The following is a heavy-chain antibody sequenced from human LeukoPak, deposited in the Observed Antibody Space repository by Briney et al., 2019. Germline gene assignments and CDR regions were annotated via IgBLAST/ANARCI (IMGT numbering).Heavy chain of an antibody. V-gene: IGHV3-30*18. CDR3: AKGLGTGSVLARPLHY. CDR1: GFTFSSYG. CDR2: ISSDGYRT. Sequence: GRSLRLSCAASGFTFSSYGMHWVRQAPDKGLQWVAVISSDGYRTDYPDSVRGRFTISRDNFKNTVDLQMISVTAEDTAIYFCAKGLGTGSVLARPLHYWGQGTLVTVSS. D-gene: IGHD3-10*01. J-gene: IGHJ4*02.